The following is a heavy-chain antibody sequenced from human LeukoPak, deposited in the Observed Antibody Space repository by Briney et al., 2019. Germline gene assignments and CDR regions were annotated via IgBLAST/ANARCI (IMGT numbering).Heavy chain of an antibody. CDR1: GYTFTSYD. CDR2: MNPNSGNT. D-gene: IGHD3-10*01. CDR3: ARGKVGYGSGEADFDY. Sequence: ASVKVSCKASGYTFTSYDINWVRQATGQGLEWMGWMNPNSGNTGYAQKFQGRVTMTRNTSISTAYMELSSLRSEDTAVYYCARGKVGYGSGEADFDYWGQGTLVTVSS. V-gene: IGHV1-8*01. J-gene: IGHJ4*02.